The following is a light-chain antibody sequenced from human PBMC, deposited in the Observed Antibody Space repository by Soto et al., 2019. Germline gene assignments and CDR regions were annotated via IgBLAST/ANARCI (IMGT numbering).Light chain of an antibody. CDR3: QQRSNWPPIT. CDR1: QSISNW. CDR2: HAS. V-gene: IGKV1-5*01. Sequence: IQMTQSPSTLSGSVGDRVTITCRASQSISNWLAWYQQKPGTAPKVLIYHASNLQSGVPSRFSGSGSGTDFTLSISSLEPEDLAVYYCQQRSNWPPITSGQATRLEIK. J-gene: IGKJ5*01.